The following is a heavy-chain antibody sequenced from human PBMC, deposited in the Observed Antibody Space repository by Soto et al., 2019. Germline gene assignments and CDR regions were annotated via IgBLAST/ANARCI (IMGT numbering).Heavy chain of an antibody. CDR3: ARGATVVTHIDY. D-gene: IGHD4-17*01. V-gene: IGHV4-30-4*01. CDR2: IYYSGST. J-gene: IGHJ4*02. CDR1: GGSISSGDYY. Sequence: SETLSLTCTVSGGSISSGDYYWSWIRQPPGKGLEWIGYIYYSGSTYYNPSLKSRVTISVDTSKNQFSLKLSSVTAADTAAYYCARGATVVTHIDYWGQGTLVTVSS.